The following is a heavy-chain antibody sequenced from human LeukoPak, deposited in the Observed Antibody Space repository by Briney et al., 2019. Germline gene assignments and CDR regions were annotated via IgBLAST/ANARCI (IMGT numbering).Heavy chain of an antibody. D-gene: IGHD3-22*01. CDR2: ISSNGGST. CDR3: ARVRTDLYYYDSSGYSYYFDY. V-gene: IGHV3-64*01. CDR1: GFTFSSYA. Sequence: GGSLRLSCAASGFTFSSYAMHWVRQAPGKGLEYVSAISSNGGSTYYANSVKGRFTISRDNSKNTLYLQMGSLRAEDMAVYYCARVRTDLYYYDSSGYSYYFDYWGQGTLVTVST. J-gene: IGHJ4*02.